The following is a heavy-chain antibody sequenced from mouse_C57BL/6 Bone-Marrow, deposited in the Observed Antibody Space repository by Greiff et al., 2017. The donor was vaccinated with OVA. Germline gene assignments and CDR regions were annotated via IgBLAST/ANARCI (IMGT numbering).Heavy chain of an antibody. CDR1: GFTFSDYG. Sequence: EVKVVESGGGLVKPGGSLKLSCAASGFTFSDYGMHWVRQAPEKGLEWVAYISSGSSTIYYADTVKGRFTISRDNAKNTLILQMTILRAEDTAMYYCASYGYDFDYWGQGTTLTVSS. J-gene: IGHJ2*01. CDR2: ISSGSSTI. D-gene: IGHD2-2*01. V-gene: IGHV5-17*01. CDR3: ASYGYDFDY.